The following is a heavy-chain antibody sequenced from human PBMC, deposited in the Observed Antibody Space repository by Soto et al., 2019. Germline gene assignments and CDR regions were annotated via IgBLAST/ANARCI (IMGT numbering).Heavy chain of an antibody. D-gene: IGHD3-10*01. CDR1: GFTFSDYY. V-gene: IGHV3-11*05. J-gene: IGHJ4*02. Sequence: QVQLVESGGGLMRPGGFRRLSCAPSGFTFSDYYMTWIRQAPGKGLEWVTSISSSSTYTHYADSVRGRLTISRDNARNSLYLQRSSPRAEDTAVYYCARENYGSFDYWGQGTLVTVSS. CDR2: ISSSSTYT. CDR3: ARENYGSFDY.